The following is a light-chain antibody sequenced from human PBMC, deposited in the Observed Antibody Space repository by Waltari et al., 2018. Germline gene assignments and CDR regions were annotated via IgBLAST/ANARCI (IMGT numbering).Light chain of an antibody. CDR1: QSITNW. Sequence: DIQMTQSPSTLSASVGDRVTITCRASQSITNWLAGYQQKPGKAPKHLIYKASNLESGVPARFGGSGSGTEFTLTIRSLQPDEFATYDCQQYDNYWTFGQGNKVEIK. J-gene: IGKJ1*01. CDR2: KAS. CDR3: QQYDNYWT. V-gene: IGKV1-5*03.